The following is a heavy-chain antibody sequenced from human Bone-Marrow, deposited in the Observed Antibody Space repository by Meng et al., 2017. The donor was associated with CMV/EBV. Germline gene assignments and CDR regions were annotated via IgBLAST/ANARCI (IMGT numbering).Heavy chain of an antibody. Sequence: SETLSLTCAVYGGSFSDYYWTWIRQPPGKGLEWIGEIDHSGSTNYNSSLKSRVTISVDTSRNQFSLKVNYVTAADTSVYSCARRSRYYSGSYLDYWGQGALVTGSS. CDR2: IDHSGST. CDR1: GGSFSDYY. J-gene: IGHJ4*02. CDR3: ARRSRYYSGSYLDY. V-gene: IGHV4-34*01. D-gene: IGHD6-19*01.